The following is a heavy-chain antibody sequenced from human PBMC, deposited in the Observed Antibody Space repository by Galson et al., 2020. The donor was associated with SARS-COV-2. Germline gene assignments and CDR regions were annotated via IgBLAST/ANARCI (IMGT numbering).Heavy chain of an antibody. Sequence: GGSLRLSCVDSGFTFGSYAMSWVRQAPGKGLEWVSVISVSGISTYYADSVKGRFTISRDNSNNIVYLQMNSLRAEDTAVYYCAKDNPRKGVRINYWGQGTLVTVSS. CDR2: ISVSGIST. J-gene: IGHJ4*02. CDR1: GFTFGSYA. V-gene: IGHV3-23*01. CDR3: AKDNPRKGVRINY. D-gene: IGHD3-10*01.